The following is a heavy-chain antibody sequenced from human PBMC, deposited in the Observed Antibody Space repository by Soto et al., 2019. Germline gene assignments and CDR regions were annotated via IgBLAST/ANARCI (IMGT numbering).Heavy chain of an antibody. D-gene: IGHD6-19*01. V-gene: IGHV1-18*01. CDR1: GYTFNRYG. Sequence: QVQLVQSGAEVKKPGASVMVSCKASGYTFNRYGISWVRQAPGQGLEWMGWISAYNGNTNYAQKLQGRVTMTTDTSTCPAYRELRSLRSDDTAVYYCARDRIAVAGTFYYWGQGTLVTVSS. CDR3: ARDRIAVAGTFYY. J-gene: IGHJ4*02. CDR2: ISAYNGNT.